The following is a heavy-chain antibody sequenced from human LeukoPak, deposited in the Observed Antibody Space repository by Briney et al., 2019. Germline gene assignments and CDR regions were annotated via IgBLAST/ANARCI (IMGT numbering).Heavy chain of an antibody. Sequence: GSPRLSCIASGFTFSSPWMSWVRQAPGKGPEWVANISPDGSTIYYVDSVKGRVTISRDNAQNSLYLQMNSLRAEDTAVYYCARGDSNGWALGGQGTLVTVSS. D-gene: IGHD6-19*01. J-gene: IGHJ4*02. V-gene: IGHV3-7*01. CDR1: GFTFSSPW. CDR3: ARGDSNGWAL. CDR2: ISPDGSTI.